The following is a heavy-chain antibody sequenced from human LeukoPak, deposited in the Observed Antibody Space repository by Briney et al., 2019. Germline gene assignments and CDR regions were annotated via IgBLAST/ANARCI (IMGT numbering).Heavy chain of an antibody. CDR2: IYYSGST. D-gene: IGHD3-9*01. J-gene: IGHJ4*02. CDR1: GGSISSYY. CDR3: ARGLRYFVSQLGYFDY. Sequence: PSETLSLTCTVSGGSISSYYWSWIRQPPGKGLEWIGYIYYSGSTNYNPSLKSRVTISVDTSKNQFSLKLSSVTAADTAVYCCARGLRYFVSQLGYFDYWGQGTLVTVSS. V-gene: IGHV4-59*01.